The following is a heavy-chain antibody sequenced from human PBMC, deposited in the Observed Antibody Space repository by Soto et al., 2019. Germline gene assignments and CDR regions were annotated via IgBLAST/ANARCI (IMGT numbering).Heavy chain of an antibody. CDR1: GGSITTSTYY. CDR2: INYSGST. J-gene: IGHJ5*02. D-gene: IGHD1-7*01. CDR3: AVFQNYGTQLFDP. V-gene: IGHV4-39*01. Sequence: QLQLQGSGPGLVKPSETLSLTCDVYGGSITTSTYYWGWIRLPPGKGLECIGVINYSGSTHYSPSLKDRVTMSVDTSKVHFSLKLASVSVADTAVYYCAVFQNYGTQLFDPWSQGTLVTVSS.